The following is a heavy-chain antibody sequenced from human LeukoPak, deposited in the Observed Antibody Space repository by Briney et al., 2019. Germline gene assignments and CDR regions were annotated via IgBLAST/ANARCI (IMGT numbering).Heavy chain of an antibody. CDR3: ARDPTPYYYDSSGYYIDYYGMDV. V-gene: IGHV3-66*01. D-gene: IGHD3-22*01. Sequence: PGGSLRLSCAASGFTVSSNYMSWVRQAPGKGLEWVSVICSGGSTYYADSVKGRFTISRDNSKNTLYLQMNSLRAEDTAVYYCARDPTPYYYDSSGYYIDYYGMDVWGQGTTVTVSS. CDR1: GFTVSSNY. CDR2: ICSGGST. J-gene: IGHJ6*02.